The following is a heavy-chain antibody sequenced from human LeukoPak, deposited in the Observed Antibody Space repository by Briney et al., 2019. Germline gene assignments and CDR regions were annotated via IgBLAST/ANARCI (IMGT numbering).Heavy chain of an antibody. Sequence: TGGSLRLSCAASGFTFDDYAMHWVRQAPGKGLEWVSGISWNSGSIGYADSVKGRFTISRDNAKNSLYLQMNSLRAEDTALYYCAKDSDYGSGSYYFDYWGQGTLVTVSS. D-gene: IGHD3-10*01. J-gene: IGHJ4*02. CDR1: GFTFDDYA. CDR2: ISWNSGSI. CDR3: AKDSDYGSGSYYFDY. V-gene: IGHV3-9*01.